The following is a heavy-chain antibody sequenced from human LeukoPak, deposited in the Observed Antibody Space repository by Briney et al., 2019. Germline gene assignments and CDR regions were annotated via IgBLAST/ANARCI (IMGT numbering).Heavy chain of an antibody. V-gene: IGHV3-23*01. CDR3: AKNERGYYGIDV. J-gene: IGHJ6*02. CDR1: GFTFTSYA. CDR2: ISASGGST. Sequence: PGGSLRLSCAASGFTFTSYAMSWVRQAPGKGLEWVSAISASGGSTYYADSVKGRFTISRDNSKNTLYLQMNSLRAEDTAVYYCAKNERGYYGIDVWGQGTTVTVSS. D-gene: IGHD1-1*01.